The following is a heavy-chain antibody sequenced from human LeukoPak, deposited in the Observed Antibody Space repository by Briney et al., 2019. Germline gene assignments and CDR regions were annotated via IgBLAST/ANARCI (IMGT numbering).Heavy chain of an antibody. J-gene: IGHJ5*02. V-gene: IGHV3-11*04. CDR3: ARDLGRSNWFDP. CDR1: GFTFSDYY. CDR2: ISSSGSTI. Sequence: MAGGSLRLSCPASGFTFSDYYMSWIRQAPGKGLEWVSYISSSGSTIYYADSVKGRFTISRDNAKNSLYLQMNSLRAEDTAVYYCARDLGRSNWFDPWGQGTLVTVSS.